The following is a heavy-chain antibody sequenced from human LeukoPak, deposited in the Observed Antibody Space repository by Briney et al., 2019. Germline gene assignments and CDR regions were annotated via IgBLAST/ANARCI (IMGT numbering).Heavy chain of an antibody. J-gene: IGHJ5*01. CDR2: ISGSGRTI. CDR1: GFTFDAYE. D-gene: IGHD2/OR15-2a*01. CDR3: ARGVYGRFDS. V-gene: IGHV3-48*03. Sequence: GGSLRLPCAASGFTFDAYEINWARQAPGKGLEWVSYISGSGRTIYYADSVKGRFTISWDNAKNSVYLQMNRLRAEDTAVYYCARGVYGRFDSWGQGTLVTVSS.